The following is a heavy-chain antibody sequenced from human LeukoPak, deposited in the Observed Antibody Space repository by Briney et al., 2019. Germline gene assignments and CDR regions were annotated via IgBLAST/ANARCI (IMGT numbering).Heavy chain of an antibody. CDR1: GFTFSSYW. V-gene: IGHV3-21*01. J-gene: IGHJ4*02. D-gene: IGHD3-10*01. CDR3: ARSRAGVTGWDYFDY. Sequence: PGGSLRLSCAASGFTFSSYWMHWVRQAPGKGLEWVSSITSGSTYIYYADSVRGRFTISRDNAKNSLYLQMNSLRAEDTAAYYCARSRAGVTGWDYFDYWGQGTLVTVSS. CDR2: ITSGSTYI.